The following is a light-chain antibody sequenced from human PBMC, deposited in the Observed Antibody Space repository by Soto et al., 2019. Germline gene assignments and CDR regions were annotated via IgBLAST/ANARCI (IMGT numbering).Light chain of an antibody. CDR2: RNN. CDR3: AAWDDSRSGSYG. J-gene: IGLJ1*01. CDR1: GSNIGSNY. Sequence: SVLTQPPSASGTPGQRVTISCSGSGSNIGSNYVYWYQQLPGTAPKLLIYRNNQRPSGVPDRFSGSKSGTSASLAISGLRYEDEADYYCAAWDDSRSGSYGFGTGTKLTVL. V-gene: IGLV1-47*01.